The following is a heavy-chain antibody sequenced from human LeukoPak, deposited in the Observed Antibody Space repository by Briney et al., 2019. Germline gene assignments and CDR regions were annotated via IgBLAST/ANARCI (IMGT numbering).Heavy chain of an antibody. J-gene: IGHJ3*02. D-gene: IGHD6-6*01. V-gene: IGHV1-69*13. CDR1: GGTFSSYA. Sequence: ASVKVSCKASGGTFSSYAISWVRQAPGQGLEWMGGIIPIFGTANYAQKFQGRVTITADESTSTAYMELSSLRSEDTAVYYCARDRQVRSIAARGGLDAFDIWGQGTMVTVSS. CDR2: IIPIFGTA. CDR3: ARDRQVRSIAARGGLDAFDI.